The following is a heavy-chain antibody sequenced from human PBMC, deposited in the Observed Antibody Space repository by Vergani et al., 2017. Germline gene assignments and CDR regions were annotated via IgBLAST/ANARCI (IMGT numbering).Heavy chain of an antibody. D-gene: IGHD2-2*01. V-gene: IGHV1-69*01. CDR3: ARGQPEDCSRTSGYRPSRFDP. J-gene: IGHJ5*02. Sequence: QVQLVQSGAEVKKPGSSVKVSCKASGGTFSSYAISWVRQAPGQGLEWMGGIIPMFGTANYAQKFQGRVTITADESTSTAYMELSSLRSEDTAVYYCARGQPEDCSRTSGYRPSRFDPWGQGTLVTVSS. CDR2: IIPMFGTA. CDR1: GGTFSSYA.